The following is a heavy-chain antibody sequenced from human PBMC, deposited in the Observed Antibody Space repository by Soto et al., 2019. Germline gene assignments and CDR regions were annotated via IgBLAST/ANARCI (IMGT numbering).Heavy chain of an antibody. CDR1: GGTFSSYA. Sequence: SVKVSCKASGGTFSSYAISWVRQAPGQGLEWMGGIIPIFGTANYAQKFQGRVTITADESTSTAYMELSSLRSEDTAVYCCARGLGSYGHLGHYWGQGTLVTVSS. D-gene: IGHD1-26*01. J-gene: IGHJ4*02. CDR2: IIPIFGTA. V-gene: IGHV1-69*13. CDR3: ARGLGSYGHLGHY.